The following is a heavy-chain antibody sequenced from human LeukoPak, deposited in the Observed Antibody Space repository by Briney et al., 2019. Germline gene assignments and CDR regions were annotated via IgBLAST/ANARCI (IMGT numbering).Heavy chain of an antibody. CDR1: GGSISSYH. CDR2: IYYSGST. J-gene: IGHJ4*02. V-gene: IGHV4-59*08. D-gene: IGHD3-22*01. CDR3: ASLAHYYDNSGRDY. Sequence: PSETLSLTCTVSGGSISSYHWSWIRQPPGKGLEWIGYIYYSGSTNYNPSLKSRVTISVDTSKNQFSLKLSSVTAADTAVYYCASLAHYYDNSGRDYWGQGTLVTVSS.